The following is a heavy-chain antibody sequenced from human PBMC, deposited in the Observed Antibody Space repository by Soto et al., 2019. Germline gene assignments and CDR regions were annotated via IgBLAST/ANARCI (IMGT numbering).Heavy chain of an antibody. J-gene: IGHJ6*02. Sequence: QVQLIQSGAAVKKPGSSVKVSCHTSGDAFSSYAMSWVRQGPGQGLEWMGGIIPMFGTPIYTEKFQGRVTITADETPRAVYMELRSLTSDDSTVYYCARSYSVTTSSYYGMDVWGQGTTIIVS. V-gene: IGHV1-69*19. CDR1: GDAFSSYA. CDR3: ARSYSVTTSSYYGMDV. D-gene: IGHD4-17*01. CDR2: IIPMFGTP.